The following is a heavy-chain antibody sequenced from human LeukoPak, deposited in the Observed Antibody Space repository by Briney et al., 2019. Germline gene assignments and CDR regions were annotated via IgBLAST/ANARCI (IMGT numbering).Heavy chain of an antibody. CDR3: TPPPGIRAHFDY. D-gene: IGHD3-10*01. V-gene: IGHV3-30*01. CDR2: ISYDGSNK. CDR1: GFTFSSYA. Sequence: GGSLRLSCAASGFTFSSYAMHWVRQAPGKGLEWVAVISYDGSNKYYADSVKGRFTISRDNSKNTLYLQMNSLGAEDTAVYYRTPPPGIRAHFDYWGQGTLVTISS. J-gene: IGHJ4*02.